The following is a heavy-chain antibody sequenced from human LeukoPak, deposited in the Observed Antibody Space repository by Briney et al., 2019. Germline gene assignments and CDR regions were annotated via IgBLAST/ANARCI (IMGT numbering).Heavy chain of an antibody. J-gene: IGHJ3*02. Sequence: EASVKVSCKASGYTFNDYYMHWVRQAPGQGLEWMGWINPNSGGTNYAQKFQGRVTMTRDTSISTAYMELSRLRSDDTAVYYCARDYYDSSGYYYQGLNAFDIWGQGTMVTVSS. V-gene: IGHV1-2*02. CDR2: INPNSGGT. CDR3: ARDYYDSSGYYYQGLNAFDI. D-gene: IGHD3-22*01. CDR1: GYTFNDYY.